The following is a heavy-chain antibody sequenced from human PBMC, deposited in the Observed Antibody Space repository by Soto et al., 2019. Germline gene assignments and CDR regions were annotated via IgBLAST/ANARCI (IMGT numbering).Heavy chain of an antibody. Sequence: PSETLSLTCTVSGGSISNYYWSWIRQPPGKGLEWIGYIYNSGSTNYNPSLKSRVTISVDTSKNQFSLKLSSVTAADTAVYYCADGDPRGPLDSWGLGTVVTVYS. D-gene: IGHD4-17*01. CDR3: ADGDPRGPLDS. CDR2: IYNSGST. J-gene: IGHJ4*02. V-gene: IGHV4-59*01. CDR1: GGSISNYY.